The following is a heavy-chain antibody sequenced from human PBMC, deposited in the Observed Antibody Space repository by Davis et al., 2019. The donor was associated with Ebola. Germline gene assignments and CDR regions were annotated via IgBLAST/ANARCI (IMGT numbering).Heavy chain of an antibody. V-gene: IGHV3-21*01. CDR2: ISSSSSYI. CDR1: GFTFSSYS. D-gene: IGHD3-3*01. J-gene: IGHJ4*02. CDR3: ARGAKDDFWSGYYTGPFDY. Sequence: PEGSLRLSCAASGFTFSSYSMNWVRQAPGKGLEWVSSISSSSSYIYYADSVKGRFTISRDNSKNTLYLQMNSLRAEDTAVYYCARGAKDDFWSGYYTGPFDYWGQGTLVTVSS.